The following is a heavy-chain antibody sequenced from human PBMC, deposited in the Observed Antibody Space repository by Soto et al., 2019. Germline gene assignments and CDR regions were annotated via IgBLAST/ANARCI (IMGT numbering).Heavy chain of an antibody. CDR3: ARDEVPAANWLDR. V-gene: IGHV1-18*01. D-gene: IGHD2-2*01. CDR2: ISGYNGNT. J-gene: IGHJ5*02. Sequence: ASVKVSCKASGYIFINYRITWVRQAPGQGLEWMGWISGYNGNTKYADKLQGRVTMTTDTSTTTAYMELRSLRSDDTAVYYCARDEVPAANWLDRWGQGTLVTVSS. CDR1: GYIFINYR.